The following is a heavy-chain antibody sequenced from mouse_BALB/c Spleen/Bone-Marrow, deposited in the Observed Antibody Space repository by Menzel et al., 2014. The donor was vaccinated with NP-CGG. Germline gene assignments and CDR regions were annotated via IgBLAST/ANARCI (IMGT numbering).Heavy chain of an antibody. D-gene: IGHD1-1*01. CDR1: GFSLTSYG. Sequence: QVQLKESGAGLVAPSQSLSSTCTVSGFSLTSYGVHWVRQPPGKVLEWLGVKWAGGSTNYNSALMSRLSISKDNSKSQVFLKMNSLQTDDTAMYYCARGSYYEGAMDYWGQGPSVTVSS. J-gene: IGHJ4*01. CDR3: ARGSYYEGAMDY. CDR2: KWAGGST. V-gene: IGHV2-9*02.